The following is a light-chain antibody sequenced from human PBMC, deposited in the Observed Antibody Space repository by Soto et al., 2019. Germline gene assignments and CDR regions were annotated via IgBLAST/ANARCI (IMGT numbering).Light chain of an antibody. CDR1: QGISSY. Sequence: TITCRASQGISSYLAWYQQKPGKAPKLLISTASTLQSGVPSRFSGSGSGTEFTLTISSLQPEDFATYSCQQLNNYPRTCGQGTKVDI. J-gene: IGKJ1*01. CDR3: QQLNNYPRT. CDR2: TAS. V-gene: IGKV1-9*01.